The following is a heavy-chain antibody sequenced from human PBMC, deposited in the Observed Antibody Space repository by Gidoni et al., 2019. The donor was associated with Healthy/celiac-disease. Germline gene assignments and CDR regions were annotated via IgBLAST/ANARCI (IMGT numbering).Heavy chain of an antibody. Sequence: EVQLVESGGGLVKPGGSLRLSCAASGFTFSSYSMNWVRQAPGKGLEWVSSISSSSSYIYYADSVKGRFTISRDNAKNSLYLQMNSLRAEDTAVYYCARVVNDFEAFDIWGQGTMVTVSS. CDR1: GFTFSSYS. D-gene: IGHD1-1*01. CDR2: ISSSSSYI. CDR3: ARVVNDFEAFDI. J-gene: IGHJ3*02. V-gene: IGHV3-21*01.